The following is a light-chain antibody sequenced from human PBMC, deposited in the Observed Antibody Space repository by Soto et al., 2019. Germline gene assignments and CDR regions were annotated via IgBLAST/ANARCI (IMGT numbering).Light chain of an antibody. CDR1: SSNIGAGYE. V-gene: IGLV1-40*01. CDR3: QSYDSSLSGYV. CDR2: ENN. J-gene: IGLJ1*01. Sequence: QSVLTQPPSVSEAPGQRVTISCTGSSSNIGAGYEAPWYQQVPGTAPKLLIYENNNRPSGVPDRFSGSKSGTSAPLAITGLQAEDEAEYYCQSYDSSLSGYVFGTGTKVTVL.